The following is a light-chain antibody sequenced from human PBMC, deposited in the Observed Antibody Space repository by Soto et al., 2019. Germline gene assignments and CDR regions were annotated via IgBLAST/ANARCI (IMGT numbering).Light chain of an antibody. J-gene: IGKJ5*01. V-gene: IGKV3-20*01. Sequence: EIVLTQSPGTLSLSPGERATLSCRASQSVSSSYLAWYEQKPGQAPRLLIYGASSRATGIPERFSGRGSGTDFTLTISRLEPEDFEVYYRQQYGSSPLITFGQGTRLEIK. CDR1: QSVSSSY. CDR2: GAS. CDR3: QQYGSSPLIT.